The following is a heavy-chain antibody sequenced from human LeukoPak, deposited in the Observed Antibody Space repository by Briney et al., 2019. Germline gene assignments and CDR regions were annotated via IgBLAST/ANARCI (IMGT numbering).Heavy chain of an antibody. J-gene: IGHJ4*02. CDR3: ASRPPPSRGPYDY. CDR2: IWSDGSKQ. V-gene: IGHV3-33*03. Sequence: SGGSLRLSCVASKFMFTRYGMHWVRQAPGKGLEWLAVIWSDGSKQNYGDSVKGRFTISRDNAKNSLYLQMHSLRAEGTAVYYCASRPPPSRGPYDYWGQGTLVTVSS. CDR1: KFMFTRYG. D-gene: IGHD3-10*01.